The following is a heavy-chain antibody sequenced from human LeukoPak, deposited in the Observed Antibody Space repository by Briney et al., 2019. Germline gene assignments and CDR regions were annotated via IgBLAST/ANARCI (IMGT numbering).Heavy chain of an antibody. CDR2: INPKRGDT. J-gene: IGHJ3*02. CDR1: GYTFSGYY. CDR3: VKDGGAFDI. Sequence: ASVKVSCKASGYTFSGYYIHWMRQAPGQGLEWMGWINPKRGDTNYAQKFQDRVTLTRDTSISTAYMELTRLTSDDTAVYYCVKDGGAFDIWGQGTMVTVSS. D-gene: IGHD3-10*01. V-gene: IGHV1-2*02.